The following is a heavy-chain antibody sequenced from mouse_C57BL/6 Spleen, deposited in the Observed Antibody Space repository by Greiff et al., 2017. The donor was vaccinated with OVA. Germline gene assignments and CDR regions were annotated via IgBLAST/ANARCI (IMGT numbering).Heavy chain of an antibody. Sequence: QVQLQQPGAELVMPGASVKLSCKASGYTFTSYWMHWVKQRPGQGLEWIGAIDPSDSYTNYNQKFKGKSTLTVDKSSSTAYMQLSSLTSEDSAVHYCARGGYGYGYFDYWGQGTTLTVSS. J-gene: IGHJ2*01. CDR3: ARGGYGYGYFDY. D-gene: IGHD2-2*01. V-gene: IGHV1-69*01. CDR2: IDPSDSYT. CDR1: GYTFTSYW.